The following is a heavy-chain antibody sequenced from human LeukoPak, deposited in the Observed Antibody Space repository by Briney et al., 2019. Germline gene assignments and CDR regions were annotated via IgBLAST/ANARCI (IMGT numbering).Heavy chain of an antibody. V-gene: IGHV4-39*07. J-gene: IGHJ6*03. CDR1: GDSISSSSSY. Sequence: SETLSLTCTVSGDSISSSSSYWGWIRQPPGEGLEWIGSIYYSGSTNYNPSLKSRVTISVDTSKNQFSLKLSSVTAADTAVYYCARGLRYMVRGGRYYYYMDVWGKGTTVTVSS. CDR3: ARGLRYMVRGGRYYYYMDV. CDR2: IYYSGST. D-gene: IGHD3-10*01.